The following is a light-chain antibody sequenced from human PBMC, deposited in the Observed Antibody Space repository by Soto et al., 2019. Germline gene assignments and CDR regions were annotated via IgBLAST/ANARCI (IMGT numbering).Light chain of an antibody. CDR3: CSYAGGPYV. Sequence: QSALTQPRSVSGSPGQSVAISCTGSSSDVGGYNYVSWYQQHPGKAPKVMIYDVSKRPSGVRDRFSGSKSGDTASLTITGLQAEDEADYYCCSYAGGPYVFGTGTKLTVL. CDR1: SSDVGGYNY. CDR2: DVS. J-gene: IGLJ1*01. V-gene: IGLV2-11*01.